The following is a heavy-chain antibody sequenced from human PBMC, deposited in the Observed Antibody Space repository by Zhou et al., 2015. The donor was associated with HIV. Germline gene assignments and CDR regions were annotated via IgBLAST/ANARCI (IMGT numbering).Heavy chain of an antibody. Sequence: QVQLVQSGAEVKKPGASVKVSCKASGYTFTSYYMHWVRQAPGQGLEWMGIINPSGGSTSYAQKFQGRVTMTRDTSTSTVYMELGSLTSEDTAVYYCAAERYNGGCCWFDPVGPGNPGHRLL. J-gene: IGHJ5*02. CDR1: GYTFTSYY. D-gene: IGHD2-2*02. CDR3: AAERYNGGCCWFDP. V-gene: IGHV1-46*01. CDR2: INPSGGST.